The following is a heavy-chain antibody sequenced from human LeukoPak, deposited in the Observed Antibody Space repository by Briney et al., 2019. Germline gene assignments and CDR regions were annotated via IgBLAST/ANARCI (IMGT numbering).Heavy chain of an antibody. CDR2: ISGSGGST. V-gene: IGHV3-23*01. J-gene: IGHJ4*02. Sequence: GGSLRLSCAASGFTFSSYAMSWVRQAPGKGLEWVSAISGSGGSTYYADSVKGRFTISRDNSKNTLYLQMNSLRAEDTAVYYCALGPPQYDILTGYYSDWGQGTLVTVSS. CDR3: ALGPPQYDILTGYYSD. D-gene: IGHD3-9*01. CDR1: GFTFSSYA.